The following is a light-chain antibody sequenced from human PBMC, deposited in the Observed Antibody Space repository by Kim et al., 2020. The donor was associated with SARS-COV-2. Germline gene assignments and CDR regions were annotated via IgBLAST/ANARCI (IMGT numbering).Light chain of an antibody. Sequence: QAGLTQPPSVSKGLRQTATLTCTGNSNNVGNQGAAWLQQHQGHPPKLLSYRNNNRPSGISERLSASRSGNTASLTITGLQPEDEADYYCSAWDSSLRAVGFGGGTQLTVL. J-gene: IGLJ2*01. V-gene: IGLV10-54*01. CDR3: SAWDSSLRAVG. CDR2: RNN. CDR1: SNNVGNQG.